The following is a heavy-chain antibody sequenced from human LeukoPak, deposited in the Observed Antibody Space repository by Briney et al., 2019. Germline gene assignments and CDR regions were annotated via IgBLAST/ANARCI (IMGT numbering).Heavy chain of an antibody. CDR3: ARDYYDSSGYHGEFDY. Sequence: PSQTLSLTCAVSGGSISSGGYSWSWIRQPPGKGLEWIGYIYHSGSTYYNPSLKSRATISLDRSKNQFSLKLSSVTAADTAVYYCARDYYDSSGYHGEFDYWGQGTLVTVSS. CDR2: IYHSGST. J-gene: IGHJ4*02. CDR1: GGSISSGGYS. V-gene: IGHV4-30-2*01. D-gene: IGHD3-22*01.